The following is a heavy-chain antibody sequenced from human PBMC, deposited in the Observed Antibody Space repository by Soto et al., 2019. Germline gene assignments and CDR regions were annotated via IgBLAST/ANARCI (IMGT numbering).Heavy chain of an antibody. D-gene: IGHD2-2*01. V-gene: IGHV1-18*01. CDR1: GYTFADSG. Sequence: ASVKVSCKASGYTFADSGISWVRQAPGQGLEWLGWSGAYNGDTEYAQKFQGRVTMTTDTSTSTAYMELRSLTSDDTAVYYCARVRPAAFVPFAFWGQGTLVTVSS. CDR3: ARVRPAAFVPFAF. CDR2: SGAYNGDT. J-gene: IGHJ4*02.